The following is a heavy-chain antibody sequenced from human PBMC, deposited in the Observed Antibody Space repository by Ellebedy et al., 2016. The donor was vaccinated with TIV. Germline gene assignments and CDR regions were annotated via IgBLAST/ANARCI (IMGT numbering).Heavy chain of an antibody. CDR1: GYRFHTYW. D-gene: IGHD7-27*01. CDR3: AVAPEGELGGY. V-gene: IGHV5-51*01. CDR2: IYPNDADT. Sequence: GGSLRLSXKGSGYRFHTYWTGWVRQTPGKGLEWMGIIYPNDADTRYNPAFRGQVTISVDKSISTVYLRWSSLKVSDSAIYFCAVAPEGELGGYWGQGTRVTVSS. J-gene: IGHJ4*02.